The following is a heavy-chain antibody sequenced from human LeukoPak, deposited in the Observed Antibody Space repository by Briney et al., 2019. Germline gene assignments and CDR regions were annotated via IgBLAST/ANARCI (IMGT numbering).Heavy chain of an antibody. CDR2: ISGDSGST. CDR3: AKTPYYDILTGLSTYFDY. Sequence: GGSLRLSCAASGFTFDDYAMHWVRQAPGKGLEWVSLISGDSGSTYYADSVKGRFTISRDNSRNSLYLQMNSLRTEDTALYYCAKTPYYDILTGLSTYFDYWGQGTLVTVSS. CDR1: GFTFDDYA. D-gene: IGHD3-9*01. V-gene: IGHV3-43*02. J-gene: IGHJ4*02.